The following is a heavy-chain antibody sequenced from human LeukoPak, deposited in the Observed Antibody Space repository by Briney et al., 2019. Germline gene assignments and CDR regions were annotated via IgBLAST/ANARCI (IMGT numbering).Heavy chain of an antibody. CDR3: ARLSGSTTVRYFDY. CDR1: AGSISRSSHY. J-gene: IGHJ4*02. Sequence: PSETLSLTCTVSAGSISRSSHYWGWIRQPPGKGLEWIGSIYHSGYTYQNPSLTGRVTISLDTSKRQFSLKLTSVTAADTAVYYCARLSGSTTVRYFDYWGQGTLVTVSS. D-gene: IGHD4-11*01. CDR2: IYHSGYT. V-gene: IGHV4-39*01.